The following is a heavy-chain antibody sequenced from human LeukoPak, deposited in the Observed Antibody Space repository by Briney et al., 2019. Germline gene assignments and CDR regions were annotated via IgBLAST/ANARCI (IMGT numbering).Heavy chain of an antibody. CDR2: IYYSGST. J-gene: IGHJ4*02. CDR1: GGSTSSYY. V-gene: IGHV4-59*08. D-gene: IGHD3-22*01. CDR3: ASMRSSGSEVGY. Sequence: SETLSLTCTVSGGSTSSYYWSWIRQPPGKGLEWIGYIYYSGSTNYNPSLKSRVTISVDTSKNQFSLKLSSVTAADTAVYYCASMRSSGSEVGYWGQGTLVTVSS.